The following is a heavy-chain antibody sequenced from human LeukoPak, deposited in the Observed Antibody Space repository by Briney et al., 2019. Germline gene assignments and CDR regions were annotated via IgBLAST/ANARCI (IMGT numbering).Heavy chain of an antibody. CDR1: GFTFSSYW. CDR2: IKQDGSEK. V-gene: IGHV3-7*01. J-gene: IGHJ4*02. D-gene: IGHD3-3*01. CDR3: AREYYDFWSGYPLDY. Sequence: GGSLRLSCAASGFTFSSYWMSWVRQAPGKGLEWVANIKQDGSEKYYVDSVKGRFTISRDNAKNSLYLQMNSLRAEDTAVYYCAREYYDFWSGYPLDYWGRGTLVTVSS.